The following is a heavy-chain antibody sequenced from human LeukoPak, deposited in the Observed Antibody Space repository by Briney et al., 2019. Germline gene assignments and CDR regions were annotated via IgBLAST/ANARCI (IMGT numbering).Heavy chain of an antibody. J-gene: IGHJ4*02. D-gene: IGHD4-17*01. CDR1: GGTFSSYA. Sequence: SVKVSCKASGGTFSSYAISWVRQAPGQGLEWMGGIIPIFGTANYAQKFQGRVTITADESTSTAYMELSSLRSEDTAVYYCAREWSTVTTFGFWGQGTLVTVSS. CDR3: AREWSTVTTFGF. CDR2: IIPIFGTA. V-gene: IGHV1-69*13.